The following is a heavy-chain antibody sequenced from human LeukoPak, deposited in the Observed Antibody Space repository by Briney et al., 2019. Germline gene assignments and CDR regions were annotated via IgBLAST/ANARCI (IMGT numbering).Heavy chain of an antibody. CDR1: GFTFDDYA. J-gene: IGHJ6*04. Sequence: RAGGSLRLSCAASGFTFDDYAMHWVRQAPGKGLEWVSLISWDGGSTYYADSVKGRLTISRDNSRHTLYLQMNSLGAEDTALYYCAKDKEYSGFGPILSGYYYGMDVWGKGTTVTASS. CDR3: AKDKEYSGFGPILSGYYYGMDV. D-gene: IGHD5-12*01. CDR2: ISWDGGST. V-gene: IGHV3-43D*04.